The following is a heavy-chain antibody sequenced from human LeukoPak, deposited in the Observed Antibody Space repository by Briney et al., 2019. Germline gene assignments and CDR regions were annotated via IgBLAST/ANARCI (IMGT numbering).Heavy chain of an antibody. J-gene: IGHJ4*02. D-gene: IGHD3-10*01. V-gene: IGHV1-18*01. CDR1: GYTFTNYG. CDR2: ISAYNGNT. Sequence: ASVTVSCKGSGYTFTNYGVSWVRQAPGQGLEWMGWISAYNGNTNYAQKFKDRVALSTDSSTSTAYMELRSLTSDDTAVYYCARWGDEAYWGQGTLVTVSS. CDR3: ARWGDEAY.